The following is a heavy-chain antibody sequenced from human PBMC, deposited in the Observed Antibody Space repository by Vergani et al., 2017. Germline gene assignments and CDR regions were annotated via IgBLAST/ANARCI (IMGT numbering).Heavy chain of an antibody. CDR3: ARGKYNSGDYYYYYGLDV. CDR1: DGSINSRSYY. V-gene: IGHV4-39*01. D-gene: IGHD3-22*01. J-gene: IGHJ6*02. Sequence: QLLLQDSGPGQVKPSETLSLTCGVSDGSINSRSYYWAWIRQPPGKGLEGIGMMFYSGTTYYYPSLKSRVTIFLDTSKSQFSLKVTSVTAADTAVSFCARGKYNSGDYYYYYGLDVWGQGTTATVSS. CDR2: MFYSGTT.